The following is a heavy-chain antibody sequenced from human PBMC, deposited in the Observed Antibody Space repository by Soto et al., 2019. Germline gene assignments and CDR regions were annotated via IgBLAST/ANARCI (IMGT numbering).Heavy chain of an antibody. CDR1: GGSISSYY. CDR2: IYYSGST. CDR3: ARDLRYSSSWYGLDWFDP. Sequence: PSETLSLTCTVSGGSISSYYWSWIRQPPGKGLEWIGYIYYSGSTNYNPSLKSRVTISVDTSKNQFSLKLSSVTAADTAVYYCARDLRYSSSWYGLDWFDPWGQGTLVTVSS. V-gene: IGHV4-59*01. J-gene: IGHJ5*02. D-gene: IGHD6-13*01.